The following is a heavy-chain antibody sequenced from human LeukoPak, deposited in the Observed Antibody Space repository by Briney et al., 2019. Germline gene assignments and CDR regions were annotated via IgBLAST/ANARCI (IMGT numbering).Heavy chain of an antibody. J-gene: IGHJ5*02. V-gene: IGHV1-18*01. Sequence: ASVKVSCKASGYTFSNSGVSWLRQAPGQGLEWMGWISAYNGNANYAQKFQDRVAMTTDTSTNTAYMELRSLRSDDTAVYYCAKSIKVALSGAYFDPWGQGTLVTVPS. CDR3: AKSIKVALSGAYFDP. D-gene: IGHD6-19*01. CDR2: ISAYNGNA. CDR1: GYTFSNSG.